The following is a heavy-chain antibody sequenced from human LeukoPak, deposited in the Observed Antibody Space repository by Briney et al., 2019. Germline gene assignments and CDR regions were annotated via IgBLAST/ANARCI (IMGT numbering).Heavy chain of an antibody. CDR2: ISYDGSNK. CDR3: AKDLLYSNSGYFDY. CDR1: GFTFSTYG. J-gene: IGHJ4*02. D-gene: IGHD4-11*01. V-gene: IGHV3-30*18. Sequence: GRSLRLSCAASGFTFSTYGMHWVRQAPGKGLEWVAVISYDGSNKYYADSVKGRFTISRDNSKNTLYLQMNSLRAEDTAVYYCAKDLLYSNSGYFDYWGQGTLVTVSS.